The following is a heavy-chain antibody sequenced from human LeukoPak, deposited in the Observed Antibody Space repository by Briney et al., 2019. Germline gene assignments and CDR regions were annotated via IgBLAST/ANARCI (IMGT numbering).Heavy chain of an antibody. CDR2: MNPNSGNT. V-gene: IGHV1-8*01. Sequence: ASVKVSCKASGYTLTSYDINWVRQATGQGLEWMGWMNPNSGNTGYAQKFQGRVTMTRNTSISTAYMELSSLRSEDTAVYYCARGVRVIRVAAAGRYYYYMDVWGKGTTVTVSS. CDR1: GYTLTSYD. D-gene: IGHD6-13*01. CDR3: ARGVRVIRVAAAGRYYYYMDV. J-gene: IGHJ6*03.